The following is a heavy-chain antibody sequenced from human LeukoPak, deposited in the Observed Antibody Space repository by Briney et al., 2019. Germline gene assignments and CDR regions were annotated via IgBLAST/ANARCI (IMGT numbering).Heavy chain of an antibody. J-gene: IGHJ5*01. V-gene: IGHV3-23*01. Sequence: SGGSLRLSCAASGFTFSSFAMSWVRQAPGKGLEWVSAISGSGDNTFYADSVRGRFTISRDNSKNILYLQMNSLRAEDTAIHYCAKDRPNYYEANGHYYRRDGDSWGQGTLVTVSS. CDR1: GFTFSSFA. CDR2: ISGSGDNT. CDR3: AKDRPNYYEANGHYYRRDGDS. D-gene: IGHD3-22*01.